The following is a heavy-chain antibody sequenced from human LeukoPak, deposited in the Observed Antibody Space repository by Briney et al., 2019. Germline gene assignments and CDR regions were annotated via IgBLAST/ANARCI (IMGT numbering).Heavy chain of an antibody. CDR3: AKEGLYYYDSSGKRGDAFDI. D-gene: IGHD3-22*01. CDR1: GFTFSSYA. J-gene: IGHJ3*02. V-gene: IGHV3-23*01. CDR2: ISGSGGST. Sequence: GGSLRLSCAASGFTFSSYAMSWARQAPGKGLEWVSAISGSGGSTYYADSVKGRFTISRDNSKNTLYLQMNSLRAEDTAVYYCAKEGLYYYDSSGKRGDAFDIWGQGTMVTVSS.